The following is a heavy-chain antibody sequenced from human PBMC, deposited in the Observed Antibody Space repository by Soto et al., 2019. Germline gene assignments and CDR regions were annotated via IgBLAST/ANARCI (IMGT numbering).Heavy chain of an antibody. Sequence: SETLSLTCTVSGGSISSSSYYWGWIRQPPGKGLEWIGSIYYSGSTYYNPSLKSRVTISVDTSKNQFSLKLSSVTAADTAVYYCARLKVAATSRGFDYWGQGTLVTVSS. D-gene: IGHD2-15*01. CDR1: GGSISSSSYY. V-gene: IGHV4-39*01. CDR3: ARLKVAATSRGFDY. CDR2: IYYSGST. J-gene: IGHJ4*02.